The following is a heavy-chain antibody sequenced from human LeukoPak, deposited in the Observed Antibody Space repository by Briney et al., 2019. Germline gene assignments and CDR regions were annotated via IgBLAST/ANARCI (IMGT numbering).Heavy chain of an antibody. D-gene: IGHD2-8*01. V-gene: IGHV1-2*02. CDR1: GYTFNGYY. CDR3: ATVWPCSNGVCPDVFEY. J-gene: IGHJ4*02. Sequence: WASVKVSCKASGYTFNGYYIHWVRQAPGQGLEWMGWINPNSGGTYYAQKFQGRVTMTRDTSISSAYMELSSLTSDDTAVYYCATVWPCSNGVCPDVFEYWGQGTLVTVSS. CDR2: INPNSGGT.